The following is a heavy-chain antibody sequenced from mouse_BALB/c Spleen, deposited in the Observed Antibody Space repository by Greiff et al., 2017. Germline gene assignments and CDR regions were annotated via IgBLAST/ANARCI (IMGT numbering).Heavy chain of an antibody. V-gene: IGHV3-2*02. CDR2: ISYSGST. CDR3: ARGGITTVVARDWYFDV. CDR1: GYSITSDYA. D-gene: IGHD1-1*01. J-gene: IGHJ1*01. Sequence: VQLQQSGPGLVKPSQSLSLTCTVTGYSITSDYAWNWIRQFPGNKLEWMGYISYSGSTSYNPSLKSRISITRDTSKNQFFLQLNSVTTEDTATYYCARGGITTVVARDWYFDVWGAGTTVTVSS.